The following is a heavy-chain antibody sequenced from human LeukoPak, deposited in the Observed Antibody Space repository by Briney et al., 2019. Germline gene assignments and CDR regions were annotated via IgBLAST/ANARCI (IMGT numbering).Heavy chain of an antibody. CDR1: GLTFSSYA. D-gene: IGHD5-18*01. J-gene: IGHJ4*02. Sequence: GGSLRLSCAASGLTFSSYAMHWVRQAPGKGLEWVAVISYDGSNKYYADSVKGRFTISRDNSKNTLYLQMNSLRAEDTAVYYCANGGGYSYGSEFDYWGQGTLVTVSS. CDR2: ISYDGSNK. V-gene: IGHV3-30-3*01. CDR3: ANGGGYSYGSEFDY.